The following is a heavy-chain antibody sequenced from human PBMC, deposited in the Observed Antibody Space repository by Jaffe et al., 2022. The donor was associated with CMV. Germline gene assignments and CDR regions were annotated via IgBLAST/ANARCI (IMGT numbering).Heavy chain of an antibody. Sequence: QVQLVQSGTEVKKPGASVKVSCKASGYTFTSYGINWVRQAPGQGLEWLGWISPYNGKTNYAQKPHGRVTMTADTSTSTVYMELRSLRSDDTAVYYCARDQTPTVTTYYYYYMDVWGKGTTVTVSS. CDR3: ARDQTPTVTTYYYYYMDV. D-gene: IGHD4-17*01. CDR2: ISPYNGKT. V-gene: IGHV1-18*04. J-gene: IGHJ6*03. CDR1: GYTFTSYG.